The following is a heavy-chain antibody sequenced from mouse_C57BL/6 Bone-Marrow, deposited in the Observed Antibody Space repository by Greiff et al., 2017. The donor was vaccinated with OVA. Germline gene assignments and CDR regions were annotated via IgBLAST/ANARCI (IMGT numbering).Heavy chain of an antibody. CDR3: ARRTWDYFDY. D-gene: IGHD4-1*01. V-gene: IGHV1-69*01. Sequence: QVQLKQPGAELVMPGASVKLSCKASGYTFTSYWMHWVKQRPGQGLEWIGEIDPSDSYTNYNQKFKGKSTLTVDKSSSTAYMQLSSLTSEDSAVYYCARRTWDYFDYWGQGTTLTVSS. CDR1: GYTFTSYW. CDR2: IDPSDSYT. J-gene: IGHJ2*01.